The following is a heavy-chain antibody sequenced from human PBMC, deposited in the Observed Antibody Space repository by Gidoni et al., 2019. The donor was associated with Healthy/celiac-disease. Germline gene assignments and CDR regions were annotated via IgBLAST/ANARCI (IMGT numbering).Heavy chain of an antibody. CDR3: TTGGHCSSTSCYTFGYYYYYGMDV. CDR2: IKSKTDGGTT. CDR1: GFTFSNAG. Sequence: EVQLVESGGGLVKPGGSLRLSCAASGFTFSNAGMSWVRQAPGKGLEWVGRIKSKTDGGTTDYAAPVKGRFTISRDDSKNTLYLQMNSLKTEDTAVYYCTTGGHCSSTSCYTFGYYYYYGMDVWGQGTTVTVSS. D-gene: IGHD2-2*02. J-gene: IGHJ6*02. V-gene: IGHV3-15*01.